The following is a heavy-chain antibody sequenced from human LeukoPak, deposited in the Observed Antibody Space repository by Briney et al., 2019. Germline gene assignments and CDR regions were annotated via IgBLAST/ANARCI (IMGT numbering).Heavy chain of an antibody. D-gene: IGHD4-17*01. V-gene: IGHV4-59*01. CDR2: ISYSGST. CDR3: ARVGGDKRPKSLKGSWYFDL. CDR1: GGSISSFY. Sequence: PSETLSLTCAVSGGSISSFYWSWIRQPPGKGLGWIGYISYSGSTNYNPSLKSRVTISVDTSKSQFSLKLSSVTAADTAVYYCARVGGDKRPKSLKGSWYFDLWGRGTLVTVSS. J-gene: IGHJ2*01.